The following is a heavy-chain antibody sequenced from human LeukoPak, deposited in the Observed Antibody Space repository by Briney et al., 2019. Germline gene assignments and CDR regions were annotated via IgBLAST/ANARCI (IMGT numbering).Heavy chain of an antibody. CDR1: GLTFSSSG. V-gene: IGHV3-23*01. D-gene: IGHD2-15*01. Sequence: PGGSLRLSCAASGLTFSSSGMNWVRQAPGKGLEWVSTISGSGGSTFYADSVKGRFTISRDSSKNTLFLHMNSLRAEDTAVYYCAKGGGNFDYWGQGTLVTVSS. J-gene: IGHJ4*02. CDR3: AKGGGNFDY. CDR2: ISGSGGST.